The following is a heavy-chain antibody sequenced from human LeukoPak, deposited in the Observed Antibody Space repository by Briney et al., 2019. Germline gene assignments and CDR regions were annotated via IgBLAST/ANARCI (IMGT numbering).Heavy chain of an antibody. CDR2: MYYSGNT. CDR1: GGSITGSSYY. CDR3: ARRPGRDYGMDV. V-gene: IGHV4-39*01. J-gene: IGHJ6*02. D-gene: IGHD1-14*01. Sequence: SGTLSLTCTVSGGSITGSSYYWGWIRQPPGKGLEWIGNMYYSGNTYYNPSLKSRVTISGDTSQTQFSLKLTSVTAADTAVYYCARRPGRDYGMDVWGQGTTVTVSS.